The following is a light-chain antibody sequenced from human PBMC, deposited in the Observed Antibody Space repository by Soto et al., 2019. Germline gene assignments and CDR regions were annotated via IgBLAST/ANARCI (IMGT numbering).Light chain of an antibody. Sequence: QSVLTQPPSVSAAPGQKVTISCSGSSSNIGNSYVSWYQQLPGTAPKLLIYDNNKRPSGIPDRFSGSKSGTSATLDITGLETGDEAVYYCGAWDRTLSAGVFGGGTKLTVL. CDR1: SSNIGNSY. J-gene: IGLJ3*02. V-gene: IGLV1-51*01. CDR2: DNN. CDR3: GAWDRTLSAGV.